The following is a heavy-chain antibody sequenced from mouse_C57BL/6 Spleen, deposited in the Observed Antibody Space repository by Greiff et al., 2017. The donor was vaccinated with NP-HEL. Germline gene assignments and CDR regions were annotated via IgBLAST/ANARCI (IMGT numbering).Heavy chain of an antibody. D-gene: IGHD1-1*01. CDR2: IYPGDGDT. CDR1: GYAFSSSW. Sequence: VQLQQSGPELVKPGASVKISCKASGYAFSSSWMNWVKQRPGKGLEWIGRIYPGDGDTYYKGKFKGKATLPADNSSRTAYMQLSSLTSEDSAVYFCARSSGSSPAWFAYWGQGTLVTVSA. V-gene: IGHV1-82*01. CDR3: ARSSGSSPAWFAY. J-gene: IGHJ3*01.